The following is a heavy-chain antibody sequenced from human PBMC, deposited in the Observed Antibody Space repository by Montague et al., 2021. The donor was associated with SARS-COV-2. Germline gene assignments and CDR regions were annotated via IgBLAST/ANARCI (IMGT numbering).Heavy chain of an antibody. D-gene: IGHD2-21*01. CDR2: IYYSGSS. CDR1: GGSISSGSYY. J-gene: IGHJ4*02. V-gene: IGHV4-31*03. Sequence: TLSLTCTVSGGSISSGSYYWSWIRQHPGKGLEWIGCIYYSGSSYYNPSLKSRVTISVDTSKNQFSLRLSSVTAADTAVYYCARARTSLIVVVNEFDYWGRGTLVTVSS. CDR3: ARARTSLIVVVNEFDY.